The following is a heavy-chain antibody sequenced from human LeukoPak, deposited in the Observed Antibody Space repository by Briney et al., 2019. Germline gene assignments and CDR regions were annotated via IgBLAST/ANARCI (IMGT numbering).Heavy chain of an antibody. CDR3: ARISCTGGSCRPYSYYGMDV. CDR1: GFTFSSYG. Sequence: GGSLRLSCAASGFTFSSYGMHWVRQAPGRGLEWVAVISYDGSNKYYADSVKGRFTISRDNSKSTLYLQMNSLRAEDTAVYYCARISCTGGSCRPYSYYGMDVWGQGTTVTVSS. V-gene: IGHV3-30*03. CDR2: ISYDGSNK. J-gene: IGHJ6*02. D-gene: IGHD2-15*01.